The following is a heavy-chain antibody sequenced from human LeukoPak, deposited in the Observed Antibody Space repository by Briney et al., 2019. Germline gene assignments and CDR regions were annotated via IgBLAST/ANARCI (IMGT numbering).Heavy chain of an antibody. V-gene: IGHV4-30-2*01. Sequence: PSQTLSLTCAVSGGSISSGSYSWSWIRQPPGKGLAWIGYIYHSGSTYYDPSLKSRVTISVDRSKNQFSLKLSSVTAADTAVYYCARESGDCSGGSCYSYFDYWGQGTLVTVSS. J-gene: IGHJ4*02. CDR3: ARESGDCSGGSCYSYFDY. CDR2: IYHSGST. D-gene: IGHD2-15*01. CDR1: GGSISSGSYS.